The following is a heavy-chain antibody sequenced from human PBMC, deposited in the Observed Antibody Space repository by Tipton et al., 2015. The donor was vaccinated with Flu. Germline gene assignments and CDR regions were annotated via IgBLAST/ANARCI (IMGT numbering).Heavy chain of an antibody. V-gene: IGHV3-48*03. CDR3: ARGFIRLCDY. Sequence: SLRLSCAASGFTFSSYEMNWVRQAPGKGLEWVSYITPSGVNKYYADSVRGRFTVSRDNAKKSLYLRIDSLRAEDTAMYYCARGFIRLCDYWGPGTRVTVS. CDR2: ITPSGVNK. J-gene: IGHJ4*02. CDR1: GFTFSSYE. D-gene: IGHD3-16*01.